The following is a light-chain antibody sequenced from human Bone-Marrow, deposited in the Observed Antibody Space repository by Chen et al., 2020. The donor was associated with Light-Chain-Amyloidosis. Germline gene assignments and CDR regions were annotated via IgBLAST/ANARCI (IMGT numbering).Light chain of an antibody. V-gene: IGLV3-25*03. CDR2: KDT. CDR3: QSADNSGIWV. Sequence: SYDLTQLPSVSVSPGQTARNTCSGDTLPRQYAYWFQQRPGQAPVLVIYKDTERPSGIPERFSGSSSGTTVTLTISGVQAEDEADYYCQSADNSGIWVFGGGTKLTAL. CDR1: TLPRQY. J-gene: IGLJ3*02.